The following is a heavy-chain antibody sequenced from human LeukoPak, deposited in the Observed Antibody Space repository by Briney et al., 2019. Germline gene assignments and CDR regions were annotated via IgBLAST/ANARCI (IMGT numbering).Heavy chain of an antibody. V-gene: IGHV3-30*03. CDR2: ISYDGSNK. CDR3: ARETPDSSGWD. CDR1: GFTFSSYG. J-gene: IGHJ4*02. D-gene: IGHD6-19*01. Sequence: GGSLRLSCAASGFTFSSYGMHWVRQAPGKGLEWVAVISYDGSNKYYADSVKGRFTISRDNSKNTLYLQMNSLRAEDTAVYYCARETPDSSGWDWGQGTLVTVSS.